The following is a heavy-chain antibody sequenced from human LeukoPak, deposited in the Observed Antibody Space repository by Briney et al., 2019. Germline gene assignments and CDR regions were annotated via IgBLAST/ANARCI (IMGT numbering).Heavy chain of an antibody. Sequence: PSETLSLTCTVSGGSISSYYWSWIRQPAGKGLEWIGRIYTSGSTNYNPSLKSRVTMSVDTSKNQFSLKLSSVTAADTAVYYCARSPRDGYLSYYYYYMDVWGKGTTVTVSS. CDR2: IYTSGST. CDR3: ARSPRDGYLSYYYYYMDV. D-gene: IGHD5-24*01. J-gene: IGHJ6*03. V-gene: IGHV4-4*07. CDR1: GGSISSYY.